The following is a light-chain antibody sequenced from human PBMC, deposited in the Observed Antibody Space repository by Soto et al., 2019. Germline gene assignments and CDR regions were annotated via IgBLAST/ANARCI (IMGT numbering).Light chain of an antibody. V-gene: IGKV3-20*01. J-gene: IGKJ1*01. Sequence: EMVLTQSPATMSLSPGDRATFSCRASQTVTSNFLAWYQQNPGQAPRLLIYDASRRATGIPDRFSGSGSGTDFTLTISRLEPEDFVVYYCQHYSSSLQTFGQGTRVEVK. CDR2: DAS. CDR3: QHYSSSLQT. CDR1: QTVTSNF.